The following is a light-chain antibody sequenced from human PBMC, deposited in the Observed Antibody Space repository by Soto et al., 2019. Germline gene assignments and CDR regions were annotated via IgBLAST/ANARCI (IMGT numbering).Light chain of an antibody. CDR2: DAS. Sequence: EIVLTQSPATLSLSPGERATLSCRASQSVTNSLAWYQQKPGQAPRLLVYDASNRATGVPARFSGSRSGTEFTLTINSLQSEDFAVYYCQRYNNWPLTFGGGTKVDIK. J-gene: IGKJ4*01. V-gene: IGKV3-11*01. CDR3: QRYNNWPLT. CDR1: QSVTNS.